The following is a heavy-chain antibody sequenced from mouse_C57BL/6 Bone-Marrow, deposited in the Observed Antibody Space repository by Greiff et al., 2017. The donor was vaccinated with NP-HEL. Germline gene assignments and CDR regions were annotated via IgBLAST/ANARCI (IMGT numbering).Heavy chain of an antibody. CDR1: GFSFNTYA. CDR2: IRSKSNNYAT. J-gene: IGHJ1*03. CDR3: VRHSEWYFDV. Sequence: EVQLVESGGGLVQPKGSLKLSCAASGFSFNTYAMNWVRQAPGKGLEWVARIRSKSNNYATYYADSVKDRFTISRDDSESMLYLQMNNLKTEDTAMYYCVRHSEWYFDVWGTGTTVTVSS. V-gene: IGHV10-1*01.